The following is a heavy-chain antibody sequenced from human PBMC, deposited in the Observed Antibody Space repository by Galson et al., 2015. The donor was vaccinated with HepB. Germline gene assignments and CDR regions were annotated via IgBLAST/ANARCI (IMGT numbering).Heavy chain of an antibody. CDR2: VSANSATT. J-gene: IGHJ5*02. CDR3: AKNDGACVYDPLDL. V-gene: IGHV3-23*01. Sequence: SVRLSCEASTLILTNYAMTWVRQAPGKGLEWIAVVSANSATTPYADAVRGQFTICRDNSKNTLYLQMSTLRIEDTAVYFCAKNDGACVYDPLDLWGQGTLVTVSP. D-gene: IGHD1-1*01. CDR1: TLILTNYA.